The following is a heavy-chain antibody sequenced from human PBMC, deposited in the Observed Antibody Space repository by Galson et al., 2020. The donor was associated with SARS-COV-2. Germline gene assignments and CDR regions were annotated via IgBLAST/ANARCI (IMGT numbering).Heavy chain of an antibody. Sequence: SETLSLTCTVSGGSTSSYYWSWIRQPAGKGLEWIGRIYTSGSTNYNPSLKSRVTMSVDTSKNQFSLKLSSVTAADTAVYYCARVPKSTYSSGWYWTNWFDPWGQGTLVTVSS. CDR3: ARVPKSTYSSGWYWTNWFDP. CDR2: IYTSGST. J-gene: IGHJ5*02. V-gene: IGHV4-4*07. CDR1: GGSTSSYY. D-gene: IGHD6-19*01.